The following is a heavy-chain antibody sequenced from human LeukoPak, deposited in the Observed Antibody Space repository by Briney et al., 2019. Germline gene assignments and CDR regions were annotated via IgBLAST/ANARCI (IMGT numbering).Heavy chain of an antibody. CDR2: IYYSGST. D-gene: IGHD3-10*01. Sequence: SETLSLTCTVSGGSLSSYYWSWIRQPPGKGLEWIGYIYYSGSTNYNPSLKSRVTISVDTSKNQFSLKLSSVTAADTAVYYCARRPMVRGSLWAFDIWGQGTMVTVSS. CDR1: GGSLSSYY. V-gene: IGHV4-59*01. J-gene: IGHJ3*02. CDR3: ARRPMVRGSLWAFDI.